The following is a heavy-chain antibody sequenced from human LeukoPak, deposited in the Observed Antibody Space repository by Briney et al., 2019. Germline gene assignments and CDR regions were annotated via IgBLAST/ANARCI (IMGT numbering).Heavy chain of an antibody. CDR3: ARWYSSGWAFDY. J-gene: IGHJ4*02. Sequence: SETLSLTRTVSGGTISSYYWNWIRQPPGQGLEWIGYIHSSGSTKYNPPLKSRVTISVDTSKNQFSLKLSSVTAADAAVYYCARWYSSGWAFDYWGQGTLVTVSS. CDR1: GGTISSYY. V-gene: IGHV4-59*08. CDR2: IHSSGST. D-gene: IGHD6-19*01.